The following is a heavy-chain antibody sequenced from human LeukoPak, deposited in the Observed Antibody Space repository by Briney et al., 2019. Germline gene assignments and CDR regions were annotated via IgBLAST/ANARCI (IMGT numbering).Heavy chain of an antibody. V-gene: IGHV4-30-2*01. CDR1: GGSISSGGYS. J-gene: IGHJ5*02. CDR2: IYHSGST. D-gene: IGHD3-10*01. CDR3: ARGRFGEIWFDP. Sequence: SQTLSLTCAVPGGSISSGGYSWSWIRQPPGRGLEWIGYIYHSGSTYYNPSLKSRVTISVDRSKTQFSLKLSSVTAADTAVYYWARGRFGEIWFDPWGQGTLVTVSS.